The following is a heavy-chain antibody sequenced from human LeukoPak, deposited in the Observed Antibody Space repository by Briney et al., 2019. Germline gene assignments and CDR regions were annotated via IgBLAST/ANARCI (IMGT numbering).Heavy chain of an antibody. CDR2: ISGSGGST. CDR3: AIHGEGRAYYYDY. J-gene: IGHJ4*02. D-gene: IGHD3-10*01. Sequence: GGSLRLSCAASGFTFSSYAMSWVRQAPGKGLEWVSAISGSGGSTYYADSVKGRFTISRDNSKNTLYLQMHSLRAEDTAAYYCAIHGEGRAYYYDYWGQGTLVTVSS. V-gene: IGHV3-23*01. CDR1: GFTFSSYA.